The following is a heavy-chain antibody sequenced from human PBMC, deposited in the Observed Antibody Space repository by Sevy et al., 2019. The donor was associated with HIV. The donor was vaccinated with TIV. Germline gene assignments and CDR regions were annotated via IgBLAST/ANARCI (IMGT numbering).Heavy chain of an antibody. CDR2: IWSGGADK. CDR1: GFTLSSYA. V-gene: IGHV3-33*06. J-gene: IGHJ3*02. CDR3: ENLGEITPSDAFDI. D-gene: IGHD3-16*01. Sequence: GGSLRLSCVASGFTLSSYAMHWVRQAPGKGLEWVAAIWSGGADKYYADSVEGRFTISRDNSKNTVFLQMNSLRADDTDVYYCENLGEITPSDAFDIWGQGTRVTVSS.